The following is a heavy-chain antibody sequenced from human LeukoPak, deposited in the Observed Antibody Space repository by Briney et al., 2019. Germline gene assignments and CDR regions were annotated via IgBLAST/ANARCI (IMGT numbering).Heavy chain of an antibody. CDR3: AKMLGGSDAGFDP. CDR1: GFTFSSYG. D-gene: IGHD1-26*01. V-gene: IGHV3-23*01. J-gene: IGHJ5*02. Sequence: GGSLRLSCAASGFTFSSYGMSWDRQAPGKGLEWVSAISGSGGSTYYADSVKGRFTISRDNSKNTLYLQMNSLRAEDTAVYYCAKMLGGSDAGFDPWGQGTLVTVSS. CDR2: ISGSGGST.